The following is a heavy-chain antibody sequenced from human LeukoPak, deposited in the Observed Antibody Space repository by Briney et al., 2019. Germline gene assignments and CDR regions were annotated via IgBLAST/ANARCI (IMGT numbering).Heavy chain of an antibody. V-gene: IGHV3-23*01. Sequence: QPGGSLRLSCAASGFTFSSYAMSWVRQAPGKGLEWVSAISGSGGSTYYADSVKGRFTISRDNSKNTLYLQISSLRAEDTAVYYCAKSLNYYDSSGYYGALDYWGQGTLVTVSS. D-gene: IGHD3-22*01. CDR1: GFTFSSYA. CDR2: ISGSGGST. J-gene: IGHJ4*02. CDR3: AKSLNYYDSSGYYGALDY.